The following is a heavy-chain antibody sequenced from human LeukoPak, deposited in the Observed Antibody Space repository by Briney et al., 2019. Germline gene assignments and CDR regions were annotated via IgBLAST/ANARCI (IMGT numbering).Heavy chain of an antibody. D-gene: IGHD3-22*01. V-gene: IGHV4-34*01. CDR1: GGSFSGYY. CDR2: LYYSGST. Sequence: SETLSLTCAVYGGSFSGYYWSWIRQPPGKGLNWIGSLYYSGSTYYNPSLKSRVTISVDTSKNQFSLKLSSVTAADTAVYYCARASTMIGPKDDAFDIWGQGTMVTVSS. J-gene: IGHJ3*02. CDR3: ARASTMIGPKDDAFDI.